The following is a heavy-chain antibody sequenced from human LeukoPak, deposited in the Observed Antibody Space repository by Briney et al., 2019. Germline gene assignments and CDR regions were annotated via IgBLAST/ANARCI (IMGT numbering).Heavy chain of an antibody. D-gene: IGHD3/OR15-3a*01. Sequence: GSLRLSCVASGFTFSSYALHWVRQAPGKGLEWVAVISYDGRNKYYADSVKGRFTISRDNSKNTLFLQMNSLRAEDTAIYYCARALVDSWIIDYWGQGTLVTVSS. V-gene: IGHV3-30*04. CDR3: ARALVDSWIIDY. CDR1: GFTFSSYA. CDR2: ISYDGRNK. J-gene: IGHJ4*02.